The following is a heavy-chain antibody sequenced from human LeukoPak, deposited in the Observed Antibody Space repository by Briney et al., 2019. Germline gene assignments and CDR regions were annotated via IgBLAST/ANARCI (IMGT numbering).Heavy chain of an antibody. V-gene: IGHV4-61*02. CDR2: IYTSGST. CDR3: ARDSREMPLGYCSSTSCYASRWFDP. Sequence: SETLSLTCTVSGGSISSGSYYWSWIRQPAGKGLEWIGRIYTSGSTNYNPSLKSRVTISVDTSKNQFSLKLSSVTAADTAVYYCARDSREMPLGYCSSTSCYASRWFDPWGQGTLVTVSS. D-gene: IGHD2-2*01. CDR1: GGSISSGSYY. J-gene: IGHJ5*02.